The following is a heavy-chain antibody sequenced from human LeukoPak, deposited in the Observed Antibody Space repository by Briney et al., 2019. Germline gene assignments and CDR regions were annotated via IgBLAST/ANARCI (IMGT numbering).Heavy chain of an antibody. D-gene: IGHD3-10*01. CDR2: INTNTGNP. CDR3: ARGLSPYYYGSGSYYID. V-gene: IGHV7-4-1*02. CDR1: GYTFTSYA. J-gene: IGHJ4*02. Sequence: ASVKVSCKASGYTFTSYAMNWVRQAPGQGPEWMGWINTNTGNPTYAQGFTGRFVFSLDTSVSTAYLQISSLKAEDTAVYYCARGLSPYYYGSGSYYIDWGQGTLVTVSS.